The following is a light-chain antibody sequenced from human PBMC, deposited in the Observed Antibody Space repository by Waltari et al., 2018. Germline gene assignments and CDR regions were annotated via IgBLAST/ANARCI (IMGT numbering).Light chain of an antibody. Sequence: SYELTQPPSVSVSPGQTARITCSGYAFPKQYAFWYQQKSGQAPVLIIYDDNKRPSGIPERFSGSSSGTMATLTISGAQVEDEADYYCYSTDSTGNHVVFGGGTKLTVL. CDR2: DDN. V-gene: IGLV3-10*01. CDR3: YSTDSTGNHVV. CDR1: AFPKQY. J-gene: IGLJ2*01.